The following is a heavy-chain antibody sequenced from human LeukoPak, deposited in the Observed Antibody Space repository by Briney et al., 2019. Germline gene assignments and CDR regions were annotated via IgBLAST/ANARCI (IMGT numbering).Heavy chain of an antibody. Sequence: GGSLRLSCAASGFTFSGYAMSWVRQARGKGLEWVSGISGSGGSTYYADSVKGRFTISRDNSKNTLYLQMNSLRVEDTAVYYCAKDFRDYYDSSGFDYCGQGTLVTVSS. CDR2: ISGSGGST. D-gene: IGHD3-22*01. CDR1: GFTFSGYA. V-gene: IGHV3-23*01. J-gene: IGHJ4*02. CDR3: AKDFRDYYDSSGFDY.